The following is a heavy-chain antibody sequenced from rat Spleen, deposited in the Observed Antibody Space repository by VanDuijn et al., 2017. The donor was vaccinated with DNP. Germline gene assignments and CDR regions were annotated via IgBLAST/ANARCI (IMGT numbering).Heavy chain of an antibody. V-gene: IGHV1-43*01. CDR1: GYTFTSYY. Sequence: QVQLQQSGTELAKPGFSVKISCKASGYTFTSYYIGWIKQTTGQGLEYIGYINTGSGGTNYNEKFRGKATLTVDTSSNTAFMQLSSLTPDDSAVYYCARRRLPYWYFDFWGQGTLVTVSS. D-gene: IGHD1-8*01. CDR2: INTGSGGT. CDR3: ARRRLPYWYFDF. J-gene: IGHJ3*01.